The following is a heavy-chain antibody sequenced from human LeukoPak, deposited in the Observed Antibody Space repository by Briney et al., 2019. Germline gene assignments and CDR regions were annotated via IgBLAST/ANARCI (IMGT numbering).Heavy chain of an antibody. CDR2: VSSSGSTI. CDR1: GFTFSTYV. J-gene: IGHJ6*02. Sequence: GESLRLSCAASGFTFSTYVMHWVRQTPGKGLEWVSYVSSSGSTIYYADSVKGRFTISRDNAKNSLYVQMNSLRAEDTAVYYCARVGYYGMDVWGQGTTVTVSS. CDR3: ARVGYYGMDV. V-gene: IGHV3-48*04.